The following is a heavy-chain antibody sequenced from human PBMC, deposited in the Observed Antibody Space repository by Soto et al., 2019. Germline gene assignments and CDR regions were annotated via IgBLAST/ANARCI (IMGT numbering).Heavy chain of an antibody. D-gene: IGHD4-17*01. CDR1: GGSISSGGYY. CDR3: ARDSGYGDHGGWFDP. CDR2: IYYSGST. Sequence: QVQLQESGPGLVKPSQTLSLTCTVSGGSISSGGYYWSWIRQHPGKGLEWIGYIYYSGSTYYNPSLKSRVTISVDTSKNQFSLKLSSVTAADTAVYYCARDSGYGDHGGWFDPWGQGTLVTVSS. J-gene: IGHJ5*02. V-gene: IGHV4-31*03.